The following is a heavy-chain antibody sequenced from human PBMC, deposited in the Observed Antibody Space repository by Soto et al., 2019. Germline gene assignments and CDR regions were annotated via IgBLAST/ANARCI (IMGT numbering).Heavy chain of an antibody. J-gene: IGHJ3*02. D-gene: IGHD4-17*01. V-gene: IGHV3-23*01. CDR1: GFTFSSYA. Sequence: GGSPRLSCAASGFTFSSYAMSWVRQAPGKGLEWVSAISGSGGSTYYADSVKGRFTISRDNSKNTLYLQMNSLRAEDTAVYYCAKDPHDYGDTHDAFDIWGQGTMVTVSS. CDR2: ISGSGGST. CDR3: AKDPHDYGDTHDAFDI.